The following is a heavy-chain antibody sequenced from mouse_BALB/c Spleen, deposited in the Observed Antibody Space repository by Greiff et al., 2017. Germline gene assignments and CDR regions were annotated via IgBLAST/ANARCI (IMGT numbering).Heavy chain of an antibody. CDR2: ISYSGST. CDR3: ARDYDYDGWFAY. J-gene: IGHJ3*01. V-gene: IGHV3-2*02. CDR1: GYSITSDYA. Sequence: EVQLQESGPGLVKPSQSLSLTCTVTGYSITSDYAWNWIRQFPGNKLEWMGYISYSGSTSYNPSLKSRISITRDTSKNQFFLQLNSVTTEDTATYYCARDYDYDGWFAYWGQGTLVTVSA. D-gene: IGHD2-4*01.